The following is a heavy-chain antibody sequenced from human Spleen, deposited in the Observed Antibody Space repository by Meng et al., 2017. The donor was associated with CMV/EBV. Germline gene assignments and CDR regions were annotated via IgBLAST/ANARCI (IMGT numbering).Heavy chain of an antibody. CDR1: GYTFNDYY. D-gene: IGHD3-22*01. V-gene: IGHV1-2*02. CDR2: INPNSGDT. CDR3: SSHYFDSDNTHDVFDI. J-gene: IGHJ3*02. Sequence: ASVKVSCKASGYTFNDYYIHWVRQAPGQGLEWMAWINPNSGDTKYTQKFEGRVTLTRDTSITTAYLEFRSLRSDDTAVYYCSSHYFDSDNTHDVFDIWGQGTRVTVS.